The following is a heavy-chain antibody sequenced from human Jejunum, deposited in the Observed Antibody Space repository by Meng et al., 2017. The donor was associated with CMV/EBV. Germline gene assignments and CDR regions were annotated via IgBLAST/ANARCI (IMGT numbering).Heavy chain of an antibody. CDR1: SNG. D-gene: IGHD2-8*01. CDR2: ISNGGVAT. Sequence: SNGVDLVRQGPGRGLVWLAYISNGGVATYYADAVKGRFTISRDNANNSVYLQMTGLRADDTAVYYCARDRMPRPTYYNGVWWVDPWGQGTLVTVSS. V-gene: IGHV3-48*03. J-gene: IGHJ5*02. CDR3: ARDRMPRPTYYNGVWWVDP.